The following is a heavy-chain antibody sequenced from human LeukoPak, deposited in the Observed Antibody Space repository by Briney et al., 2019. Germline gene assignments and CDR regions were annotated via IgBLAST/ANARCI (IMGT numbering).Heavy chain of an antibody. CDR1: GSSISSGYY. CDR3: ASMGVSYYYDSSTYYPLAFDV. V-gene: IGHV4-38-2*02. Sequence: PSETLSLTCTVSGSSISSGYYWGWIRQSPGKGLEWIATIFHSGSIYYSPSLKSRVTLSVDTSKNQFFLKLNSVNAADTAVYYCASMGVSYYYDSSTYYPLAFDVWGQGTVVTVSS. CDR2: IFHSGSI. J-gene: IGHJ3*01. D-gene: IGHD3-22*01.